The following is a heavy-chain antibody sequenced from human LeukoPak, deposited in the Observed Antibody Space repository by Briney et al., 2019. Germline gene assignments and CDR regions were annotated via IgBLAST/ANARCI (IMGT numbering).Heavy chain of an antibody. Sequence: PSETLSLTCAVYGGSFSGYYWSWLRQPPGKGLEWIGEINHSGSTNYNPSLKSRVTISVDTSKNQFSLKLSSVTAADTAVYYCARRMVRGINDFDYWGQGTLVTVSS. V-gene: IGHV4-34*01. J-gene: IGHJ4*02. D-gene: IGHD3-10*01. CDR2: INHSGST. CDR1: GGSFSGYY. CDR3: ARRMVRGINDFDY.